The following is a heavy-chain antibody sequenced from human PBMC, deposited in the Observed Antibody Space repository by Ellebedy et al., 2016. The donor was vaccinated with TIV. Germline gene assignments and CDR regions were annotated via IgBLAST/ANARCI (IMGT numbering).Heavy chain of an antibody. Sequence: GGSLRLSCAASGFTFSTHALHWVRQAPGKGLEWVAALSYDGRNKYYADSVKGRFTISRDDSKSTLYLQMESLRAEDTALYYCARDAGYDSGGYYPGDYWGLGTLVTVSS. J-gene: IGHJ4*02. CDR3: ARDAGYDSGGYYPGDY. CDR2: LSYDGRNK. D-gene: IGHD3-22*01. CDR1: GFTFSTHA. V-gene: IGHV3-30-3*01.